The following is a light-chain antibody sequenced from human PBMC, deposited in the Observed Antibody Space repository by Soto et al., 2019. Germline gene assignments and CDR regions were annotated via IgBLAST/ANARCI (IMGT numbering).Light chain of an antibody. CDR3: QQDGSLWT. V-gene: IGKV3-20*01. CDR1: QSVTNNY. Sequence: EFVLTQSPGTLSLSPGERATLSCRASQSVTNNYLAWYQQKTGQAPRLLIYGASSRDIGIPDRFRGSGSGTDFTLTNSRLEPEDFVMYYCQQDGSLWTFGQGTKVEFK. CDR2: GAS. J-gene: IGKJ1*01.